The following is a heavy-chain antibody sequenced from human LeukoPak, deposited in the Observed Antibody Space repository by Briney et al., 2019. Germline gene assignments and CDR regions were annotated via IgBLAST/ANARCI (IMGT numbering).Heavy chain of an antibody. CDR1: GYTFTGYY. Sequence: ASVKVSCKASGYTFTGYYMHWVRQAPGQGLEWMGWINPNSRGTNYAQKFQGRVTMTRDTSISTAYMELSRLRSDDTAVYYCARGRIAVAEWFDPWGQGTLVTVSS. J-gene: IGHJ5*02. V-gene: IGHV1-2*02. CDR2: INPNSRGT. D-gene: IGHD6-19*01. CDR3: ARGRIAVAEWFDP.